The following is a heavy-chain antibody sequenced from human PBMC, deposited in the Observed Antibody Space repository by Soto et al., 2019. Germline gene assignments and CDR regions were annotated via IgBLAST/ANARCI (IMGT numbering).Heavy chain of an antibody. V-gene: IGHV1-46*02. Sequence: QVQLVQSGAEVRKPGASVKVSCKASGYTFKSHYIHWLRQAPGQGLEWMGVINPGTGRTTYAQSFQGRGIMVRDTATSTVNMDLSSLRSEDTAVYYCARERVVVGGDYWGGGDVWGEGSTVTVSS. J-gene: IGHJ6*04. CDR1: GYTFKSHY. CDR3: ARERVVVGGDYWGGGDV. CDR2: INPGTGRT. D-gene: IGHD7-27*01.